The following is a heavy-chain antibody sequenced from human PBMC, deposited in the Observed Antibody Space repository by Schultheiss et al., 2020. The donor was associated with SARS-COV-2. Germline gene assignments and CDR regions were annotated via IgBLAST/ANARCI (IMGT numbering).Heavy chain of an antibody. CDR1: GYTFTSYG. Sequence: GGSLRLSCKASGYTFTSYGISWVRQAPGQGLEWMGWISAYNGNTNYAQKLQGRVTMTTDTSTNTVYMELRSLRSDDTAVYYCAREEVPAAKYYYYYGMDVWGQGTTVTVSS. CDR3: AREEVPAAKYYYYYGMDV. V-gene: IGHV1-18*01. CDR2: ISAYNGNT. D-gene: IGHD2-2*01. J-gene: IGHJ6*02.